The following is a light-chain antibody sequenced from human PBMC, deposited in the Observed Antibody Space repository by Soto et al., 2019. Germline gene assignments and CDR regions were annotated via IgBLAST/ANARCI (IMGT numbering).Light chain of an antibody. CDR2: DAS. J-gene: IGKJ4*01. CDR3: QQYENLPLT. V-gene: IGKV1-33*01. CDR1: QDISNY. Sequence: DIQMTQSPSSLSASVGDRVTITRQASQDISNYLNWYQQKPGKAPNLLINDASNLETGVPSRFSGSGSGTHFTFTISSLQPEDIATYYCQQYENLPLTFGGGTKVEIK.